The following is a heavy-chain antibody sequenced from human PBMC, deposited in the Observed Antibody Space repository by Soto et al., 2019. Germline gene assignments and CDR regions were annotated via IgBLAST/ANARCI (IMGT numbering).Heavy chain of an antibody. CDR2: IYWDDDK. Sequence: QITLKESGPTLVKPTQTLTLTCTFSGFSLSTSGEGVAWIRQPPGKALEWLALIYWDDDKRLSPALEKRRTITKDTYKNQVVVTMANMDPVDTATYYYAHRRVLGGGTGFDPWGQGILVTVSS. J-gene: IGHJ5*02. CDR3: AHRRVLGGGTGFDP. V-gene: IGHV2-5*02. D-gene: IGHD1-1*01. CDR1: GFSLSTSGEG.